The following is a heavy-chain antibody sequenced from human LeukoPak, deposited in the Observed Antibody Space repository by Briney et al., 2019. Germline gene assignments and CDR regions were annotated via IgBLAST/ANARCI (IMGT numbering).Heavy chain of an antibody. D-gene: IGHD6-19*01. CDR1: GFTFSSYA. J-gene: IGHJ4*02. CDR2: ISGSGGTT. Sequence: GGSLRLSCAASGFTFSSYAMSWVRQAPGKGLEWVSTISGSGGTTYYADSVKGRFTISRDNSMNTLFLQMSSLRAEDTAIYYCARDLDLAVTGTNFVYWGQGTLVTASS. CDR3: ARDLDLAVTGTNFVY. V-gene: IGHV3-23*01.